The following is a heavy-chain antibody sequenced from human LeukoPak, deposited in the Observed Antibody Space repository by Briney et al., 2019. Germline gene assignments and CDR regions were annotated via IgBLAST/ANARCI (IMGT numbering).Heavy chain of an antibody. CDR1: GYSISSGYY. J-gene: IGHJ4*02. CDR3: ARGYSSSF. CDR2: MYHSGTT. V-gene: IGHV4-38-2*02. Sequence: KSSETLSLTCTVSGYSISSGYYWGWIRRPPGKGLEWIGSMYHSGTTYYNPSLKSRVTISVDTSKIQFSLKLNSVTAADTAVYYCARGYSSSFWGQGTLVTVSS. D-gene: IGHD6-6*01.